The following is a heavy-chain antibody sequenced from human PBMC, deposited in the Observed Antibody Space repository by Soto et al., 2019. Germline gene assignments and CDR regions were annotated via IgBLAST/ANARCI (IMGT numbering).Heavy chain of an antibody. J-gene: IGHJ5*02. CDR3: ARASNYFGAGLSWFDP. CDR2: IIPTLATA. D-gene: IGHD3-10*01. CDR1: GGSFSYSA. V-gene: IGHV1-69*11. Sequence: QVRLAQSGTEVKKPGSSVKLSCKTSGGSFSYSAISWLRRAPGEGLQWMGKIIPTLATANYAENFQARVTISADESTNTVYMEMSGLRFEDTGIYYRARASNYFGAGLSWFDPWGQGTLVTVSS.